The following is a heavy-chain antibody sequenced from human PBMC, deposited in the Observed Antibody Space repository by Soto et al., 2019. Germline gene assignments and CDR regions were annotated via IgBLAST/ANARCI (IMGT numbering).Heavy chain of an antibody. V-gene: IGHV3-23*01. D-gene: IGHD3-9*01. CDR1: GFTFSSYA. CDR2: ISGSGGST. J-gene: IGHJ4*02. CDR3: ASIPTYYDILTGPDY. Sequence: EVQLLESGGGLVQPGGSLRLSCAASGFTFSSYAMSWVRQAPGKGLEWVSAISGSGGSTYYADSVKGRFTISRDNSKNTLYLQMNSLRDEDTAVYYCASIPTYYDILTGPDYWGQGTLVTVSS.